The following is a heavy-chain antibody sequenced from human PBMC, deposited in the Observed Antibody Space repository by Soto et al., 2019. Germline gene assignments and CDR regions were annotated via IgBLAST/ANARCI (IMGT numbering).Heavy chain of an antibody. D-gene: IGHD6-19*01. Sequence: EVQLLESGGGLVQPGGSLRLSCAASGFTFSSYAMRWVRQAPGKGLEWVSAISGSGGSTYYADSVKGRFTISRDNSKSTLCLQMNSLRAEDTAVYYCARRGSGGYYDYWGQGTLVTVSS. CDR2: ISGSGGST. CDR1: GFTFSSYA. CDR3: ARRGSGGYYDY. V-gene: IGHV3-23*01. J-gene: IGHJ4*02.